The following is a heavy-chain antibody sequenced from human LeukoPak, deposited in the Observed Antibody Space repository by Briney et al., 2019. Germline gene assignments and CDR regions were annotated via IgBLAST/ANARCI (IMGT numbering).Heavy chain of an antibody. CDR3: ARQGHYYDSSVDY. Sequence: GESLKISCKGSGYSFTTYWIGWVRQMPGKGLEWMGIIYPGGSDTRYSPSFQGQVTISADKSISTAYLQWSSLKASDTAMYYCARQGHYYDSSVDYWGQGTLVTVSS. CDR1: GYSFTTYW. V-gene: IGHV5-51*01. J-gene: IGHJ4*02. CDR2: IYPGGSDT. D-gene: IGHD3-22*01.